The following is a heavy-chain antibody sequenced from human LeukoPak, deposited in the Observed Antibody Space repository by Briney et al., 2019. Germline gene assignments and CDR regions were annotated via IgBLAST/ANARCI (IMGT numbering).Heavy chain of an antibody. Sequence: ASVKVSCKASGYTFTNNYLHWVRQAPGQGLEWMGLINPDGGSTAYAHRFQGRVIMTRDTSTSTAYMDLSSLRSEDTAVYHCARAPRNSSTMLDYWGQGTLVTVSS. J-gene: IGHJ4*02. CDR1: GYTFTNNY. D-gene: IGHD1-14*01. CDR2: INPDGGST. V-gene: IGHV1-46*01. CDR3: ARAPRNSSTMLDY.